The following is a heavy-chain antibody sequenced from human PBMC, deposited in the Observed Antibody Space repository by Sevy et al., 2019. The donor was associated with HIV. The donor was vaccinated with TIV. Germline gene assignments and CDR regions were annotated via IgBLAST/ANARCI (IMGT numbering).Heavy chain of an antibody. CDR2: ISAYNGNT. CDR3: ARDHCSSTSCYTEYSSLSFDY. CDR1: GYTVTSYG. J-gene: IGHJ4*02. V-gene: IGHV1-18*01. Sequence: ASVKVSCKASGYTVTSYGISWVRQAPGQGLEWMGWISAYNGNTNYAQKLQGRVTMTTDTSTGTAYMELKSLRSDDTAVYYCARDHCSSTSCYTEYSSLSFDYWGQGTLVTVSS. D-gene: IGHD2-2*02.